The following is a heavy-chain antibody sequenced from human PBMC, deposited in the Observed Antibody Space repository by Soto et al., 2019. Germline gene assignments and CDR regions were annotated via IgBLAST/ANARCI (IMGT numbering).Heavy chain of an antibody. CDR3: AREAGYDYIWGSYRSNYDAFDI. Sequence: SETLSLTCAVYGGSFSGYYWCWIRQPPEKGLEWIGEINHSGSTNYNPSLKSRVTISVDTSKNQFSLKLSSVTAADTAVYYCAREAGYDYIWGSYRSNYDAFDIWGQGTMVTVSS. D-gene: IGHD3-16*02. J-gene: IGHJ3*02. CDR2: INHSGST. CDR1: GGSFSGYY. V-gene: IGHV4-34*01.